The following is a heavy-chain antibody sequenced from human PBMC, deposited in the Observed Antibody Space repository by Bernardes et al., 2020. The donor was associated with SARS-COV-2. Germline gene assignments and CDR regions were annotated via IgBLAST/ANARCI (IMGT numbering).Heavy chain of an antibody. Sequence: ASVKVSCKASGYTFSGYHLYWVRQTPGQGFEWMGWINPNSGGTTYAQKFQGRVTLTRDTSISTAYMELSRLRSDDTALYYCARDRSASGRFSVDYWGQGTLVTVSS. J-gene: IGHJ4*02. CDR1: GYTFSGYH. CDR2: INPNSGGT. CDR3: ARDRSASGRFSVDY. D-gene: IGHD3-16*01. V-gene: IGHV1-2*02.